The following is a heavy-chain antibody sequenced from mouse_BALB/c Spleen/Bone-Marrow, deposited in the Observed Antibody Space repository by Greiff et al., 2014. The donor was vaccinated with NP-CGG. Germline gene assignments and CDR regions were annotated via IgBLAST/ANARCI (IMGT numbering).Heavy chain of an antibody. Sequence: QVQLKQSGPGLVAPSQSLSISCTVSGFSLTSYGVHWVRQPPGKGLEWLGVIWADGSTNYNSALMPRLSISKDNSKSQVFLKMNSLQTDDTATYYCARITTATGAMDYWGQGTSVTVSS. J-gene: IGHJ4*01. CDR1: GFSLTSYG. CDR2: IWADGST. CDR3: ARITTATGAMDY. D-gene: IGHD1-2*01. V-gene: IGHV2-9*02.